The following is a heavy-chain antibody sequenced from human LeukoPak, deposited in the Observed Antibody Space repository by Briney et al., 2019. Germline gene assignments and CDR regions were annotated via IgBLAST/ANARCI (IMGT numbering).Heavy chain of an antibody. J-gene: IGHJ4*02. CDR1: GGSISGYY. Sequence: SETLSLTCTVSGGSISGYYWSWIRQPPGKGLEWIGYIYYSGSTNYNPSLKSRVTISVDTSKNQFSLKLSSVTAADTAVYYCAREGPKMGVDYWGQGTLVTVSS. V-gene: IGHV4-59*01. D-gene: IGHD2-8*01. CDR2: IYYSGST. CDR3: AREGPKMGVDY.